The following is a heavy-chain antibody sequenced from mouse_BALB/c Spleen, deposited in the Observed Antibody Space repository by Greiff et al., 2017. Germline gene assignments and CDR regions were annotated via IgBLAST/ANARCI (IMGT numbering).Heavy chain of an antibody. V-gene: IGHV5-12-1*01. CDR1: GFAFSSYD. D-gene: IGHD2-1*01. CDR3: ARHNNYGNYSWFAY. Sequence: EVKVEESGGGLVKPGGSLKLSCAASGFAFSSYDMSWVRQTPEKRLEWVAYISSGGGSTYYPDTVKGRFTISRDNAKNTLYLQMSSLKSEDTAMYYCARHNNYGNYSWFAYWGQGTLVTVSA. J-gene: IGHJ3*01. CDR2: ISSGGGST.